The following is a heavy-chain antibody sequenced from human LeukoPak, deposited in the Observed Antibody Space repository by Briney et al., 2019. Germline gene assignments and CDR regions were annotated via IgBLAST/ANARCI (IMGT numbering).Heavy chain of an antibody. CDR3: ARASDPWLQLT. CDR1: GFTFSSYD. Sequence: GGSLRLSCAASGFTFSSYDVHWVRQATGKGLEWVSAIGTPGDTYYPGSVKGRFTISRENAENSLHLQMNSLRAGDTAVYYCARASDPWLQLTWGQGTLVTVSS. CDR2: IGTPGDT. J-gene: IGHJ5*02. V-gene: IGHV3-13*04. D-gene: IGHD5-24*01.